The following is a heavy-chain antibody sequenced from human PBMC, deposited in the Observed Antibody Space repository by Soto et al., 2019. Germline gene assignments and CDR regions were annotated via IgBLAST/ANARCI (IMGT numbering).Heavy chain of an antibody. V-gene: IGHV3-30*03. CDR2: ISYDGSNK. CDR1: GLTFSSYG. J-gene: IGHJ4*02. Sequence: GGSLRLSCAASGLTFSSYGMHWVRQAPGKGLEWVAVISYDGSNKYYADSVKGRFTISRDNSKNTLYLQMNSLRAEDTAVYYCATHPPYGPLDHWGQGTLVTVSS. CDR3: ATHPPYGPLDH. D-gene: IGHD4-17*01.